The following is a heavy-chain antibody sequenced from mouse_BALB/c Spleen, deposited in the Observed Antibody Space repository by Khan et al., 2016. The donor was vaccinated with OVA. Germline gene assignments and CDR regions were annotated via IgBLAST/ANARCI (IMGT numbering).Heavy chain of an antibody. CDR2: INPKNGVT. J-gene: IGHJ4*01. V-gene: IGHV1-18*01. CDR3: ARDAGRY. CDR1: GYTFTEYT. Sequence: EVELVESGPELVKPGASVKISCKTSGYTFTEYTLHWVKQSHGKSLEWIGVINPKNGVTSYNQKFKGKATLTVDKSSSTAYMEFRSLTSGDSAVYYWARDAGRYWGQGTSVTVSS. D-gene: IGHD3-3*01.